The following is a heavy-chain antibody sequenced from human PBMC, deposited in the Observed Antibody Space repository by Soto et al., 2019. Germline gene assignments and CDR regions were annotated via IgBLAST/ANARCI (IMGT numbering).Heavy chain of an antibody. D-gene: IGHD6-13*01. Sequence: VQLVESGGGVVQPGRSLRLSWAPSGFTFRSYATHGVGQAPGKGREWVAVISYDGSNKYYADSVRGRFTISRDNSKNTLYLQMNSLRAEDTAVYCCARGRSSSWSGGDFQHWGRGTLVTVSS. CDR3: ARGRSSSWSGGDFQH. V-gene: IGHV3-30-3*01. CDR1: GFTFRSYA. J-gene: IGHJ1*01. CDR2: ISYDGSNK.